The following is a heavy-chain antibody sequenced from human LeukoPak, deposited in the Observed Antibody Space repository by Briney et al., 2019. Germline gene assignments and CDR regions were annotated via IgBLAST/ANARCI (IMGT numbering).Heavy chain of an antibody. CDR3: ARDPDTLWAVAYFDY. D-gene: IGHD3-16*01. V-gene: IGHV3-21*01. CDR1: GFTFSSYS. J-gene: IGHJ4*02. Sequence: PGGSLRLSCAASGFTFSSYSMNWVRQAPGKGLEWVSSISSSSSYIYYADSVKGRFTISRDNAKNSLYLQMNSLRAEDTAVYYCARDPDTLWAVAYFDYWGQGTLVTVSS. CDR2: ISSSSSYI.